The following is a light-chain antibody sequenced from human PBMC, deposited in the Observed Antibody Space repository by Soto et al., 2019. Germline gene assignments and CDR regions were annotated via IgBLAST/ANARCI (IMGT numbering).Light chain of an antibody. CDR3: QQHYSYPPKLT. CDR2: AAS. V-gene: IGKV1-8*01. CDR1: QGISSY. Sequence: AIRMTQSPSSLSASTGDRVTITCRASQGISSYLAWYQQKPGKAPKLLIYAASTLQSGVPSRFSGSGSGTDFTLTISCLQSEDFATYYCQQHYSYPPKLTFGGGTKVEIK. J-gene: IGKJ4*01.